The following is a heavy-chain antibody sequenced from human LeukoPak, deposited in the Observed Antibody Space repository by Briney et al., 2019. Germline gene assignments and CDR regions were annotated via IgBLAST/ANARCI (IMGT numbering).Heavy chain of an antibody. D-gene: IGHD3-9*01. V-gene: IGHV3-23*01. CDR3: AKTLRYFDWLGHAFDI. CDR2: ISGSGGST. CDR1: GFTFSSYA. Sequence: GGSLRLSCAASGFTFSSYAMSWVRQAPGKGLEWVSAISGSGGSTYYADSVKGRFTISRDNSKNTLYLQMNSLRAEDTAVYYCAKTLRYFDWLGHAFDIWGQGTMVTVSS. J-gene: IGHJ3*02.